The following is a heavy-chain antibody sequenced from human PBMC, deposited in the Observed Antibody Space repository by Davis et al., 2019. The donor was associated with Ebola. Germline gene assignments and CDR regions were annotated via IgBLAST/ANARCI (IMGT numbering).Heavy chain of an antibody. CDR3: AREGCSNGVCHDFDY. CDR2: INPNSGNT. D-gene: IGHD2-8*01. CDR1: GYY. J-gene: IGHJ4*02. V-gene: IGHV1-2*06. Sequence: AASVQVSCKGSGYYLHWVRQAPGQGLAWMGRINPNSGNTNYAPNFQGRVTMTRDTSMNTAYMELSRLRSDDTAVYYCAREGCSNGVCHDFDYWGQGTLVTVSS.